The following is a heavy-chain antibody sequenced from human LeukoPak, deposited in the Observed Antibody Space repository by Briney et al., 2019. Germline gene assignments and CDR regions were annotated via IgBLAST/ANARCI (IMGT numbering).Heavy chain of an antibody. Sequence: KPSETLSLTCAVYGGSFSRYYWTWIRQSPGKGLEWIGEIYHSGSTTTNYSPSLKSRVTISVDTSKNQFSLKLSSVTAADTAVYYCARRDCSGGSCYSGWFDPWGQGTLVTVSS. D-gene: IGHD2-15*01. CDR1: GGSFSRYY. V-gene: IGHV4-34*01. J-gene: IGHJ5*02. CDR3: ARRDCSGGSCYSGWFDP. CDR2: IYHSGSTTT.